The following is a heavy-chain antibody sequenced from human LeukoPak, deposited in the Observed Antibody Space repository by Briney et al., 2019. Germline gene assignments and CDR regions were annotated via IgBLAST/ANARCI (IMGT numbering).Heavy chain of an antibody. CDR1: GFTSTSYW. CDR3: AREDWGPRFDP. J-gene: IGHJ5*02. V-gene: IGHV3-7*05. CDR2: INHDGTDK. Sequence: PGGSLRLSCAASGFTSTSYWMTWVRQAPGKGLHWVANINHDGTDKNYADSVKGRFTISRDNAKRSVLLQMNSLRAEDTGLYYCAREDWGPRFDPRGQGTLVTVSP. D-gene: IGHD7-27*01.